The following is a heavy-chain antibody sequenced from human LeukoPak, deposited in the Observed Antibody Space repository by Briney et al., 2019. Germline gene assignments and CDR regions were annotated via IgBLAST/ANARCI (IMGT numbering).Heavy chain of an antibody. V-gene: IGHV6-1*01. CDR3: AREGLHTFDY. CDR1: GDSVSTNSAA. J-gene: IGHJ4*02. CDR2: TYYRSKWYN. Sequence: SQTLSLTCAISGDSVSTNSAAWSWIRQSPSRGLEWLGKTYYRSKWYNDYAVSVKSRIIINPDTSKNQFSLQLNSVTPEDTAVYYCAREGLHTFDYWGQGILVTVSS.